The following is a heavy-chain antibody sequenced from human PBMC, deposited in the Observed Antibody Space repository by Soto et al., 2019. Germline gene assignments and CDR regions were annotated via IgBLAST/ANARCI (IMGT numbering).Heavy chain of an antibody. V-gene: IGHV4-31*03. J-gene: IGHJ6*02. CDR1: GVSISSGGYY. D-gene: IGHD2-15*01. CDR2: IYYSGST. Sequence: SETLSLTCTFSGVSISSGGYYWSWIRQHPGKGLEWIGYIYYSGSTYYNPSLKSRVTISVDTSKNQFSLKLSSVTAADTAVYYWARGGGYCSGGCCDSRGTPHYYGMEVLGQGTTVNVSS. CDR3: ARGGGYCSGGCCDSRGTPHYYGMEV.